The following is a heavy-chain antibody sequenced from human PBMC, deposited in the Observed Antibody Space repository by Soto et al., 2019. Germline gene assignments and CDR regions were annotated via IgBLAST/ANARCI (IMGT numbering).Heavy chain of an antibody. D-gene: IGHD6-6*01. CDR2: INHSGST. CDR1: GGSLSSYY. J-gene: IGHJ4*02. Sequence: SETLSLTCTVSGGSLSSYYWSWIRQPPGKGLEWIGEINHSGSTNYNPSLKSRVTISVDTSKNQFSLRLSSVTAADTAMYFCARDFKRYSSSPRPLEYWGQGTLVTVSS. V-gene: IGHV4-59*12. CDR3: ARDFKRYSSSPRPLEY.